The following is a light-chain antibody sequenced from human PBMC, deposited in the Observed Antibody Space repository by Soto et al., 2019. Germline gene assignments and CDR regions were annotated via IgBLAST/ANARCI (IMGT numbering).Light chain of an antibody. CDR3: SSYVGSNRV. CDR1: SSDVGGYNY. J-gene: IGLJ3*02. Sequence: QSALTQPPSASGSTGQSVTISCTGASSDVGGYNYVSWYQQHPGKAPKLMIYEISKRPSGVPDRFSGSKSGNTASLTVSGLQAEAEADYYCSSYVGSNRVFGGGTKLTVL. CDR2: EIS. V-gene: IGLV2-8*01.